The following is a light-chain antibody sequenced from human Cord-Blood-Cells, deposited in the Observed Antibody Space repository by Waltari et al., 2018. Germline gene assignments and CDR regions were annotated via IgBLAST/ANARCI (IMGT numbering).Light chain of an antibody. Sequence: QSALTQPASVSGSPGQSITISCTGTSSDVGSYNLVSWYQQHPGKAPKLMIYEGSKRPSGVSNRFSCSSSGNTASLTISGLQAEDEADYYCCSYAGSSTYVFGTGTKVTVL. J-gene: IGLJ1*01. CDR2: EGS. V-gene: IGLV2-23*01. CDR1: SSDVGSYNL. CDR3: CSYAGSSTYV.